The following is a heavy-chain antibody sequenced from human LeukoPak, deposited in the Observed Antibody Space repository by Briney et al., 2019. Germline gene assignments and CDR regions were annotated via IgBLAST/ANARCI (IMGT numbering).Heavy chain of an antibody. CDR3: ARDEHWAEDY. CDR2: IYSCGST. D-gene: IGHD7-27*01. Sequence: PGGSLRLSCAASGFTVRSNYMSWVRQAPGKGLEWVSIIYSCGSTYYADSVKGRFTISRDNSKNTLYLQMNSLRAEDAAVYYCARDEHWAEDYWGQGTLVTVSS. V-gene: IGHV3-66*01. J-gene: IGHJ4*02. CDR1: GFTVRSNY.